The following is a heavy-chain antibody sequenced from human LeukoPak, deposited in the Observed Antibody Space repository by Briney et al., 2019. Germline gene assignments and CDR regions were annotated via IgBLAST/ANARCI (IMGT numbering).Heavy chain of an antibody. CDR1: RFSFSDYD. Sequence: GGSLRLPCRASRFSFSDYDMHWVRQAPGKGLEWVAMLSYDGSRKHYGDSVKGRFTISRDNSESTLFLQMNSLRTDDTSVYFCAKYAYNWNAPDGFDMWGQGTMVIVSS. CDR2: LSYDGSRK. J-gene: IGHJ3*02. D-gene: IGHD1-1*01. V-gene: IGHV3-30*18. CDR3: AKYAYNWNAPDGFDM.